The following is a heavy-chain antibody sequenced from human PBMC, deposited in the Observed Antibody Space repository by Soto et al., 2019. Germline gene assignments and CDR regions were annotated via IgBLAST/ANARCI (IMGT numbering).Heavy chain of an antibody. D-gene: IGHD3-3*01. J-gene: IGHJ5*02. V-gene: IGHV4-30-2*01. CDR1: GGSISSGGYS. CDR3: VRVPGDFWSGYYSWFDP. Sequence: QLQLQESGSGLVKPSQTLSLTCAVSGGSISSGGYSWSWIRQPPGKGLEWIGYIYHSGSTYYNPSLKGRVTISVDRSKNQFSLKMSSVTAADTAVYDCVRVPGDFWSGYYSWFDPWGQGTLVTVSS. CDR2: IYHSGST.